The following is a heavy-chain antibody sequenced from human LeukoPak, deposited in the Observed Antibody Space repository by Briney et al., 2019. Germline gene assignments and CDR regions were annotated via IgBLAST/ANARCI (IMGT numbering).Heavy chain of an antibody. CDR1: GFTFSDYY. Sequence: GGSLRLSCAASGFTFSDYYMSWIRQAPGKGLEWVSYISSSGSTIYYADSVKGRFTISRDNAKNSLYLQMNSLRAEDTAVYYYARHYYAKVPFFDYWGQGTLVTVSS. V-gene: IGHV3-11*04. D-gene: IGHD3-10*01. J-gene: IGHJ4*02. CDR2: ISSSGSTI. CDR3: ARHYYAKVPFFDY.